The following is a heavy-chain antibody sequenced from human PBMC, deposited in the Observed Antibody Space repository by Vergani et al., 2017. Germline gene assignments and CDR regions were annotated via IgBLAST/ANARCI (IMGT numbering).Heavy chain of an antibody. D-gene: IGHD2-15*01. V-gene: IGHV3-23*01. CDR1: GFTFSTYA. J-gene: IGHJ6*02. CDR2: LTGGGGST. CDR3: VRDCSGGSCYDSFREKNGMDV. Sequence: EVQLLESGGSLKQPGGSVRLSCAASGFTFSTYAMHWVRQAPGKGLEWVSALTGGGGSTYYADSFKGRFIISRDNSRDTLYLQMNSLRPEDTATYYCVRDCSGGSCYDSFREKNGMDVWGQGTTVTVSS.